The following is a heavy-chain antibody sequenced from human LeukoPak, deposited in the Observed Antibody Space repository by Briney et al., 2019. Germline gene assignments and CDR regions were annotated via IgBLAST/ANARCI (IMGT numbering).Heavy chain of an antibody. V-gene: IGHV4-4*07. CDR2: IYTSGST. J-gene: IGHJ4*02. CDR3: ARSAVAVAAGNYFDY. D-gene: IGHD6-19*01. Sequence: SSETLSLTCTVSGGSISSYYWSWIRQPAGKGLEWIGRIYTSGSTNYNPSLKSRVTMSVDTSKNQCSLKLSAVAAADTAVYYCARSAVAVAAGNYFDYWGQGTLVTVAS. CDR1: GGSISSYY.